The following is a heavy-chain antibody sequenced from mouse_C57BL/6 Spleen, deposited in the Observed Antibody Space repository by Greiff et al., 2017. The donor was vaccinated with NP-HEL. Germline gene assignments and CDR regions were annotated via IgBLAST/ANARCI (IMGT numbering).Heavy chain of an antibody. V-gene: IGHV1-4*01. Sequence: QVHVKQSGAELARPGASVKLSCKASGYTFTSYTMHWVKQRPGRGLEWIVYINPSSGYTKYNQKFKDKATLTADKSSSTAYLQLSSLTSEDSADYWCARGGTWDCDYWGQGTTLTVSS. CDR1: GYTFTSYT. CDR3: ARGGTWDCDY. D-gene: IGHD4-1*01. CDR2: INPSSGYT. J-gene: IGHJ2*01.